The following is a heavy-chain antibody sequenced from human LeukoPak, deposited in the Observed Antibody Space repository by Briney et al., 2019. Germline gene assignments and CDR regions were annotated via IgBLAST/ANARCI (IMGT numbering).Heavy chain of an antibody. V-gene: IGHV4-4*07. J-gene: IGHJ3*02. D-gene: IGHD3-3*01. CDR2: IYTSGST. Sequence: AETLSLTCTVSGGSISSYYWSWIRQPAGKRLEWIGRIYTSGSTNYNPSLKSRVTMSVDTSKNQFSLKLSSVTAADTAVYYCARAGRFDPFDAFDIWGQGTMVTVSS. CDR1: GGSISSYY. CDR3: ARAGRFDPFDAFDI.